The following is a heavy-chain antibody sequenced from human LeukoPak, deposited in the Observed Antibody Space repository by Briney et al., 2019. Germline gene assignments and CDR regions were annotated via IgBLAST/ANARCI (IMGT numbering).Heavy chain of an antibody. CDR1: GFTFSSYS. J-gene: IGHJ4*02. V-gene: IGHV3-21*01. CDR3: ARRPGYCSSTSCSPTPFDY. D-gene: IGHD2-2*01. Sequence: GGSLRLSCAASGFTFSSYSMNWVRQAPGKGLEWVSSISSSSSSYIYYADSVKGRFTISRDNAKNSLYLQMNSLRAEDTAVYYCARRPGYCSSTSCSPTPFDYWGQGTLVTVSS. CDR2: ISSSSSSYI.